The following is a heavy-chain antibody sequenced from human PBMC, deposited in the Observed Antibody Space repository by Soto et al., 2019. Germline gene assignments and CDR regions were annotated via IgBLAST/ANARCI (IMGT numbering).Heavy chain of an antibody. CDR3: ARGLYDYVWGSYRVNAFDI. D-gene: IGHD3-16*02. Sequence: QVQLQQWGAGLLKPSETLSLTCAVYGGSFSDYYWNWIRQPPGKGLEWIGEINHSGSSNYNPSLSSRVTISVDTSENQLSLDLSSVTAADTAGYYCARGLYDYVWGSYRVNAFDIWGQGTMVTVSS. V-gene: IGHV4-34*01. J-gene: IGHJ3*02. CDR2: INHSGSS. CDR1: GGSFSDYY.